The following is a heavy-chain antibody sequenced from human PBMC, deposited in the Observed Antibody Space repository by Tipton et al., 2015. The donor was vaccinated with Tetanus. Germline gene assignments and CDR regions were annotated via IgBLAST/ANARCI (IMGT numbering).Heavy chain of an antibody. CDR1: GDSINSGDYY. D-gene: IGHD1-14*01. CDR3: TRGSRYYFDN. Sequence: TLSLTCSVSGDSINSGDYYWSWIRQPPGKGLEWIGYIYYSGSTYYNPSLKSRVTISVDTSKNQFSLKLTSVTAADTAVYYCTRGSRYYFDNWGQGTLVTVSS. CDR2: IYYSGST. V-gene: IGHV4-30-4*01. J-gene: IGHJ4*02.